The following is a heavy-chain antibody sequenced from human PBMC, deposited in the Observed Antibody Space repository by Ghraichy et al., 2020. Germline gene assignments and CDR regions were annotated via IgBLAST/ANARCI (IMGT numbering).Heavy chain of an antibody. CDR2: ISGSGGAK. Sequence: GESLNISCAASGFSFSDYYMSWIRQAPGKGLEYLSFISGSGGAKYHADSVKGRFTISRDNANNSLYLQMNSLRAEDTAVYYCARELGVVVVPAALDFWGRGLLVXXSS. J-gene: IGHJ4*02. CDR3: ARELGVVVVPAALDF. V-gene: IGHV3-11*01. D-gene: IGHD2-2*01. CDR1: GFSFSDYY.